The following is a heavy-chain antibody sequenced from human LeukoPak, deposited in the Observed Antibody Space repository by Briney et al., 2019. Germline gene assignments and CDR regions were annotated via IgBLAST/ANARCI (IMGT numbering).Heavy chain of an antibody. Sequence: GGSLRLSCAASGFIFSSYDMSWVRQAPGKGLEWVSAISGSGGSTYYADSVKGRFTISRDNSKNTLYLQMNSLRAEDTAVYYCARGGLVLASYYNYWGQGTLVTVSS. J-gene: IGHJ4*02. CDR1: GFIFSSYD. CDR3: ARGGLVLASYYNY. V-gene: IGHV3-23*01. D-gene: IGHD6-19*01. CDR2: ISGSGGST.